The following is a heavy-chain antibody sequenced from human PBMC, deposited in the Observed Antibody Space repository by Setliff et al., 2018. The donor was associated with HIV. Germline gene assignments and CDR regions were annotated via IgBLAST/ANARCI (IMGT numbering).Heavy chain of an antibody. CDR2: IGGSGDNT. D-gene: IGHD3-10*01. J-gene: IGHJ4*02. CDR3: ARERTGVTMVRGAMSF. Sequence: GGSLRLSCAASGFTFRTYDMSWVRQAPGKGLERVSTIGGSGDNTYYADSVKGRFTISRDNSKNTLYLQMNSLRAEDTVVYYCARERTGVTMVRGAMSFWGQGTLVTVSS. V-gene: IGHV3-23*01. CDR1: GFTFRTYD.